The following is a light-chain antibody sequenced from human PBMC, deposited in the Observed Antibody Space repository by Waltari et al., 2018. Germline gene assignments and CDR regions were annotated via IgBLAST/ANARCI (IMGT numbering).Light chain of an antibody. V-gene: IGLV1-44*01. J-gene: IGLJ3*02. Sequence: QSVLTQPPSASGVPGQTVTISCSGSISNIGSNAVRWYQQFPGTAPKLPIYKTNRRPSGVPDRFSGAKSGTSASLAITGLKSEDEADYYCAACDDSLNGQRVFGGGTKLTVL. CDR2: KTN. CDR3: AACDDSLNGQRV. CDR1: ISNIGSNA.